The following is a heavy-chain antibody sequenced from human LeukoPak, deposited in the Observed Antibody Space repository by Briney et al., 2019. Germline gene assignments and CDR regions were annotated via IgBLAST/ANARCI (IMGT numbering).Heavy chain of an antibody. V-gene: IGHV1-18*01. D-gene: IGHD3-22*01. J-gene: IGHJ4*02. CDR3: ARDRVVRAMIVVVRFDY. CDR2: ISAYNGNT. CDR1: GYTFTSYG. Sequence: ASVKVSCKASGYTFTSYGISWVRQAPGQGLEWMGWISAYNGNTSYAQKLQGRVTMTTDTSTSTAYMELRSLRSDDTAVYYCARDRVVRAMIVVVRFDYWGQGTLVTVSS.